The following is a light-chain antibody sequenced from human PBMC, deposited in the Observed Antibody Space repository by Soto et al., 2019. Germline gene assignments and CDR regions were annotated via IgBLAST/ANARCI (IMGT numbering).Light chain of an antibody. J-gene: IGKJ4*01. CDR3: QQYHSYPLT. V-gene: IGKV1-5*01. CDR2: DAS. Sequence: DIQMIQSPSTLSASVGDRVTITCRASQSISRSLAWYQQKPGKAPKVLIYDASSLQRGVPSRFSGSESGTEFTLTISSLQPDDFASYYCQQYHSYPLTFAGGTKVEIK. CDR1: QSISRS.